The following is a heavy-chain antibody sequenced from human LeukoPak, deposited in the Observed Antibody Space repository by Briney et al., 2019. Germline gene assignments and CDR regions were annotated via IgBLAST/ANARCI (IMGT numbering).Heavy chain of an antibody. Sequence: SETLSLTCTVSGGSISSYYWSWIRQSPGKGLEWIGYIYYSGSTNYNPSLKSRVTISVDTSKNQFSLKLSSVTAADTAVYYCARGYSSSWIDDGVSLNWFDPWGQGTLVTVSS. V-gene: IGHV4-59*01. CDR1: GGSISSYY. D-gene: IGHD6-13*01. CDR2: IYYSGST. CDR3: ARGYSSSWIDDGVSLNWFDP. J-gene: IGHJ5*02.